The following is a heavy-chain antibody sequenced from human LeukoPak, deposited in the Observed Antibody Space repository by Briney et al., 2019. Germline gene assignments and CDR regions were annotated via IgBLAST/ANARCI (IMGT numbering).Heavy chain of an antibody. J-gene: IGHJ6*02. CDR2: ISGSGGST. V-gene: IGHV3-23*01. CDR3: AKVKSRGPNTNGVPRGPYYYYGMDV. Sequence: GGSLRLSCAASGFTFSSYAMSWVRQAPGKGLEWVSAISGSGGSTYSADSVKGRFTISRDNSKNTLYLQMNSLRAEDTAVYYCAKVKSRGPNTNGVPRGPYYYYGMDVWGQGTTVTVSS. CDR1: GFTFSSYA. D-gene: IGHD2-8*01.